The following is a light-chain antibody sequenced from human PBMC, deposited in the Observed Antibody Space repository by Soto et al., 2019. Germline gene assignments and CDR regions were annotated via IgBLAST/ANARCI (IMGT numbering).Light chain of an antibody. CDR1: HNITNY. Sequence: DIQMTQSPSSLYASVGDRVTITCWASHNITNYLNWYQQKSGTAPTLLIYAASNLQGGVPSRFTGSASGTDFTLTISSLQPEDFATYYCQQSYSTPCAFGQGTKVDIK. CDR3: QQSYSTPCA. V-gene: IGKV1-39*01. J-gene: IGKJ1*01. CDR2: AAS.